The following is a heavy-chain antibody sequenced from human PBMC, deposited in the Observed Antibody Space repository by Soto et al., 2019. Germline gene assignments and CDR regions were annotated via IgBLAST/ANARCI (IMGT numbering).Heavy chain of an antibody. J-gene: IGHJ4*02. CDR2: ISYDGSNK. Sequence: QVQLVESGGGVVQPGRSLRLSCAASGFTFSSYGMHWVRQAPGKGLEWVAVISYDGSNKYYADSVKGRFTISRDNSKNTLYLQMNSLRAEDTAVYYCAREDDSSSWYGGEAFDYWGQGTLVTVSS. V-gene: IGHV3-30*03. D-gene: IGHD6-13*01. CDR3: AREDDSSSWYGGEAFDY. CDR1: GFTFSSYG.